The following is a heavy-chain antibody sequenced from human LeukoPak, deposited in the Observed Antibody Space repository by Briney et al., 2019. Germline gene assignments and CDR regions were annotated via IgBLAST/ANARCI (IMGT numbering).Heavy chain of an antibody. CDR1: GFTVSSNY. V-gene: IGHV3-66*01. CDR2: IYSGGST. D-gene: IGHD6-19*01. CDR3: ARDMEVAGTNYYYGMDV. Sequence: HAGGSLRLSCAASGFTVSSNYMSWVRQAPGKGLEWVSVIYSGGSTYYADSVKGRFTISRDNSKNTLYLQMNSLRAEDTAVYYCARDMEVAGTNYYYGMDVWGQGTTVTVSS. J-gene: IGHJ6*02.